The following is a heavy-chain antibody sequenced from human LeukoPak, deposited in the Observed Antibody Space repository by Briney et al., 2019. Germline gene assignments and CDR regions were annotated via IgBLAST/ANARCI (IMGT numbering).Heavy chain of an antibody. D-gene: IGHD5-12*01. CDR1: GFTFSSYA. V-gene: IGHV3-33*08. J-gene: IGHJ4*02. CDR3: ARDKNEEWLRLFDY. CDR2: IWYDGSNK. Sequence: GGSLRLSCAASGFTFSSYAMHWVRQAPGKGLEWVAVIWYDGSNKYYADSVKGRFTISRDNSKNTLYLQMNSLRAEDTAVYYCARDKNEEWLRLFDYWGQGTLVTVSS.